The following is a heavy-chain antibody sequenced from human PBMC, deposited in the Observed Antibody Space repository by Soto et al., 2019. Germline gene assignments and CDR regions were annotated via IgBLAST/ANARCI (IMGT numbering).Heavy chain of an antibody. CDR1: GFTFSSYA. D-gene: IGHD3-22*01. V-gene: IGHV3-23*01. Sequence: GGSLRLSCAASGFTFSSYAMSWVRQAPGKGLEWVSAISGSGGSTYYADSVKGRFTISRDNSKNTLYLQMNSLRAEDTAVYYCAKDQSPGDSSGYLFADYYYGMDVWGQGTTVTVSS. J-gene: IGHJ6*02. CDR3: AKDQSPGDSSGYLFADYYYGMDV. CDR2: ISGSGGST.